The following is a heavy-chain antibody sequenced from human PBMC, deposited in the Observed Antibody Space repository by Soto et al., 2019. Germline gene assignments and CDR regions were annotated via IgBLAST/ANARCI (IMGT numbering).Heavy chain of an antibody. D-gene: IGHD4-4*01. V-gene: IGHV1-3*01. CDR1: GYTFTSYA. CDR3: ASSYSHYALIVYYYYGMDV. J-gene: IGHJ6*02. Sequence: QVQLVQSGAEVKKPGASVKVSCKASGYTFTSYAMHWVRQAPGQRLEWMGWINAGNGNTKYSQKFQGRVTITRDTSASAAYMELSSLRSEDTAVYSCASSYSHYALIVYYYYGMDVWRQGTTVTVSS. CDR2: INAGNGNT.